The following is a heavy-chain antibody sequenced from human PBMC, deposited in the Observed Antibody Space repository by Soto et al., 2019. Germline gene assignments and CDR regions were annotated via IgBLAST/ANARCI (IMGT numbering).Heavy chain of an antibody. CDR2: ISSSSSTI. J-gene: IGHJ5*02. V-gene: IGHV3-48*01. CDR1: GFTFSSYS. Sequence: EVQLVESGGGLVQPGGSLRLSCAASGFTFSSYSMNWVRQAPGKGLEWVSYISSSSSTIYYADSVKGRFTISRDNATNPLYPQMNSLRAADTAVYFCARHPERIAELGGFDPWGQGTLVSVSS. D-gene: IGHD6-13*01. CDR3: ARHPERIAELGGFDP.